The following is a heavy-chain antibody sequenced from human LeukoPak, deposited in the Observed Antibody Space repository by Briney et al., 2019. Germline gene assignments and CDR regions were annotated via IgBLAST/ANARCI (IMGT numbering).Heavy chain of an antibody. CDR2: INSDGSST. Sequence: GGSLRLSCAASGFTFSTYWMHWVRHAPGKGLVWVSRINSDGSSTSYADSVKGRFTISRDNAKNTLYLHTNSLSAEDTAVYYCARDNSGSYYAFDYWGQGALVTVSS. CDR1: GFTFSTYW. CDR3: ARDNSGSYYAFDY. D-gene: IGHD3-10*01. V-gene: IGHV3-74*01. J-gene: IGHJ4*02.